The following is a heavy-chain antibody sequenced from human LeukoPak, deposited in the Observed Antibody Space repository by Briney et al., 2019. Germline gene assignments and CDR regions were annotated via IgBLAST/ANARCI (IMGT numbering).Heavy chain of an antibody. CDR2: LYYSVIT. V-gene: IGHV4-39*01. CDR1: GGSLTSSNYY. J-gene: IGHJ4*02. Sequence: PSEPLSLTCTVSGGSLTSSNYYWGWVRQTPGGRLEWIGSLYYSVITYYHSSLKDRVTIPFDKSKNQFSLKVTSLTAAPTAVFYCAAGYSFSSVALLFHYWGQGTLVTASS. CDR3: AAGYSFSSVALLFHY. D-gene: IGHD6-6*01.